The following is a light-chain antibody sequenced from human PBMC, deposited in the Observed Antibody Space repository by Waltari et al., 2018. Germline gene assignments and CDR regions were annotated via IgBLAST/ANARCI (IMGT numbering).Light chain of an antibody. Sequence: SALTQPASVSVSLGQSITISCSGSTSDVGSGNLVSWYQQFPGTVPKLIIYEVTKRPTGVSSRFSGSKSGHMASLTISGLQPEDEADYYCCSYRLGSTPGVFGGGTKVTVL. V-gene: IGLV2-23*02. CDR1: TSDVGSGNL. J-gene: IGLJ3*02. CDR3: CSYRLGSTPGV. CDR2: EVT.